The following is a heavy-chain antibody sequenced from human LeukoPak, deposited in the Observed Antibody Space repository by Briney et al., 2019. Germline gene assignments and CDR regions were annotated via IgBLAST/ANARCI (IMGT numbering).Heavy chain of an antibody. Sequence: GGSLRLSCAASGFTFSSFGMSWVRQAPGKGLEWVSAISGSGGSTYYADSVKGRFTISRDNSKNTLYLQMNSLRAEDTAVYYCAKEDYYDSSGGGFDYWGQGTLVTVSS. CDR3: AKEDYYDSSGGGFDY. D-gene: IGHD3-22*01. CDR1: GFTFSSFG. V-gene: IGHV3-23*01. CDR2: ISGSGGST. J-gene: IGHJ4*02.